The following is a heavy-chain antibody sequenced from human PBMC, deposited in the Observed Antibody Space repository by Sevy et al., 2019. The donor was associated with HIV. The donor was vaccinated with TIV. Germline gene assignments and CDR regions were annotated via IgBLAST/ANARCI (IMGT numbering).Heavy chain of an antibody. J-gene: IGHJ4*02. CDR1: GFTFSSYA. CDR2: ISGSGGST. Sequence: GSLRLSCAASGFTFSSYAMSWVRQAPGKGLEWVSAISGSGGSTYYADSVKGRFTISRDNSKNTLHLQMNSLRAEDTAVYYCASTFGGTYYFDYWGQGTLVTVSS. V-gene: IGHV3-23*01. CDR3: ASTFGGTYYFDY. D-gene: IGHD3-16*01.